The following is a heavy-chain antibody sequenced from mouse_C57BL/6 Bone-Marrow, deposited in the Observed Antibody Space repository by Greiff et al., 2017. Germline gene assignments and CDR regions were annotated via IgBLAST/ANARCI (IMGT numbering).Heavy chain of an antibody. CDR2: IYPGSGST. CDR1: GYTFTSYW. D-gene: IGHD2-3*01. J-gene: IGHJ1*03. V-gene: IGHV1-55*01. Sequence: QVQLQQPGAELVKPGASVKMSCKASGYTFTSYWITWVKQRPGQGLEWIGDIYPGSGSTNYNEKFKSKATLTVDTSSSTAYMQISSLTSEDSAVYYCARSDGYFHWYFDVWGTGTTVTVSS. CDR3: ARSDGYFHWYFDV.